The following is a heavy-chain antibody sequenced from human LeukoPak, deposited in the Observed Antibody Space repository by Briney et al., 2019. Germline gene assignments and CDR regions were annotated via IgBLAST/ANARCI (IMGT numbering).Heavy chain of an antibody. Sequence: PGGSLRLSCAASGFTFDDYAMHWVRQAPGKGLEWVSGISWNSGSIGYADSVKGRFTISRDNAENSLYLQMNSLRAEDTALYYCAKDNLTESYYFDYWGQGTLVTVSS. V-gene: IGHV3-9*01. J-gene: IGHJ4*02. CDR1: GFTFDDYA. D-gene: IGHD2-8*02. CDR2: ISWNSGSI. CDR3: AKDNLTESYYFDY.